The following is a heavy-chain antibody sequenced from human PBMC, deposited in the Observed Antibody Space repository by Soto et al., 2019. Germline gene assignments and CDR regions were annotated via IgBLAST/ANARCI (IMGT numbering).Heavy chain of an antibody. Sequence: QVQVVQSGDEVKKPGASVKVSCKASGYTFTNYGFSWVQQAPGQGLEWMGWISGYNGNTKYAEKFQGRVTMTTDTSTSTAHMELRSLRSVDTAVYYCAREGQAPYYYYGMDVWGQGTAVTVSS. CDR3: AREGQAPYYYYGMDV. CDR1: GYTFTNYG. J-gene: IGHJ6*02. V-gene: IGHV1-18*01. CDR2: ISGYNGNT.